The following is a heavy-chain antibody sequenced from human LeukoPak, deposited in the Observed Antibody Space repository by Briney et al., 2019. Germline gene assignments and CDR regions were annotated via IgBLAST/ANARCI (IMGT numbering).Heavy chain of an antibody. CDR1: GFTVSSNY. CDR2: IYSGGST. Sequence: PGGSLRLSCAASGFTVSSNYMSWVRQAPGKGLEWVSVIYSGGSTYYADSVKGGFTISRDNSKNTLYLQMNSLRAEDTAVYYCARAHGLQLCYDYWGQGTLVTVSS. V-gene: IGHV3-66*01. CDR3: ARAHGLQLCYDY. J-gene: IGHJ4*02. D-gene: IGHD5-18*01.